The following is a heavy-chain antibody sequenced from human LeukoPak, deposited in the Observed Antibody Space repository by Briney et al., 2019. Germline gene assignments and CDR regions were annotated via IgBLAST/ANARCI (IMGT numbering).Heavy chain of an antibody. Sequence: SETLSLTCAVYGGSFSGYYWSWIRQPPGKGLEWIGEINHSGSTNYNPSLKSRVTISVDESKNQFSLDLSSVTAADTAVYYCAREFDTSAYPGFWGQGILVTVSS. CDR1: GGSFSGYY. D-gene: IGHD3-22*01. V-gene: IGHV4-34*01. CDR3: AREFDTSAYPGF. CDR2: INHSGST. J-gene: IGHJ4*02.